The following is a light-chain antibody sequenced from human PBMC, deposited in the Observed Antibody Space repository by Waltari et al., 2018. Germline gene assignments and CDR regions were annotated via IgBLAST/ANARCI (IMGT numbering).Light chain of an antibody. V-gene: IGKV1D-13*01. J-gene: IGKJ5*01. CDR3: QQFINYPLT. CDR1: QDIASA. CDR2: DAS. Sequence: AIQLTQSPSSLSASVGHRITITCRASQDIASALAWYVQKPGKAPQLLIYDASTWESGVPSRFSGSGSGTDFTLSISGLQPEDFATYYCQQFINYPLTFGQGTRLEIK.